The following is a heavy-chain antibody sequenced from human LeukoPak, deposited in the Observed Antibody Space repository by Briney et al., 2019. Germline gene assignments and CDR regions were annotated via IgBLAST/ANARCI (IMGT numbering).Heavy chain of an antibody. D-gene: IGHD6-19*01. CDR1: GYTFTSYA. CDR2: INTNTGNP. Sequence: ASVKVSCKASGYTFTSYAMNWVRQAPGQGLEWMGWINTNTGNPTYAQGFTGRFVFSLDTSVSTAYLQISSLKAEDTAVYYCARGPPSYSSDWHPLAVWGKGTTVTVSS. CDR3: ARGPPSYSSDWHPLAV. V-gene: IGHV7-4-1*02. J-gene: IGHJ6*04.